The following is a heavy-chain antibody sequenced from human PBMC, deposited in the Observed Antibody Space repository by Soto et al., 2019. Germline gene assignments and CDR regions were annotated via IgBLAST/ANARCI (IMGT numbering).Heavy chain of an antibody. J-gene: IGHJ4*02. CDR1: GGSISSYY. CDR3: ARVPYFYESSGYSSDYYYFDY. V-gene: IGHV4-59*01. Sequence: SETLSLTCTVSGGSISSYYWSWIRQPPGKGLEWIGYIYYSGSTNYNPSLKSRVTISVDTSKNQFSLKLSSVTAADTVVYYCARVPYFYESSGYSSDYYYFDYWGQGTQVTVS. CDR2: IYYSGST. D-gene: IGHD3-22*01.